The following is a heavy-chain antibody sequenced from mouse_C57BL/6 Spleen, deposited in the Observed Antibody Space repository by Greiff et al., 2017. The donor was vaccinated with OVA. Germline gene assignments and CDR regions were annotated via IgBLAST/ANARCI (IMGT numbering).Heavy chain of an antibody. J-gene: IGHJ4*01. CDR2: ISSGSSTI. CDR3: ARGSGYMDY. Sequence: EVQWVESGGGLVKPGGSLKLSCAASGFTFRDYGMHWVRQAPEKGLEWVAYISSGSSTIYYAYTVKGRFTISRDNAKNTLFLQMTSLRSEDTAMYYCARGSGYMDYWGQGTSVTVSS. CDR1: GFTFRDYG. V-gene: IGHV5-17*01. D-gene: IGHD3-1*01.